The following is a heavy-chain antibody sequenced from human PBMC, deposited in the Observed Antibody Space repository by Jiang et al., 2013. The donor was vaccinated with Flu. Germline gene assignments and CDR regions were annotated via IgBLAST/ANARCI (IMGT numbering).Heavy chain of an antibody. CDR1: GFSLPMSGVG. CDR3: ARSRTTVTIDGYFHL. V-gene: IGHV2-5*02. CDR2: FYGDADQ. D-gene: IGHD4-17*01. Sequence: KPTQTLTLTCTFSGFSLPMSGVGVGWIRQPPGKALEWLALFYGDADQRYSPSLRNRLTITKDPSNNQVVLTMTNMDPVDTATYYCARSRTTVTIDGYFHLWGQGTQVTVSS. J-gene: IGHJ4*03.